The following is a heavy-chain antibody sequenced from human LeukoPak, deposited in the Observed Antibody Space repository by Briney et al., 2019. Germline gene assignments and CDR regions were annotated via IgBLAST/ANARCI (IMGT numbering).Heavy chain of an antibody. CDR3: AKEFAGYYYGMDV. D-gene: IGHD6-13*01. Sequence: SETLSLTCAVSGGSISSHYWSWIRQPPGKGLEWIGYIYYSGSTKYNPSLKSRVTISVDTSKNQFSLKLSAVTAADTAVYYCAKEFAGYYYGMDVWGQGTTVTVSS. CDR2: IYYSGST. CDR1: GGSISSHY. J-gene: IGHJ6*02. V-gene: IGHV4-59*11.